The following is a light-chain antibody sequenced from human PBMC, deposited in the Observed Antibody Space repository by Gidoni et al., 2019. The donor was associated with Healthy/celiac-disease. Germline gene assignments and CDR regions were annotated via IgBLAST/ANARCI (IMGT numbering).Light chain of an antibody. CDR1: NIGSKS. Sequence: SDVLTQPPSVSVAPGKTARITCGGNNIGSKSVHGYQQKPGQAPVLVVYDDSDRPSGIPELFSGSNSGNTATLTISRVEAGDEADYYCQVWDISSDHYVFGTGTKVTVL. J-gene: IGLJ1*01. CDR3: QVWDISSDHYV. CDR2: DDS. V-gene: IGLV3-21*03.